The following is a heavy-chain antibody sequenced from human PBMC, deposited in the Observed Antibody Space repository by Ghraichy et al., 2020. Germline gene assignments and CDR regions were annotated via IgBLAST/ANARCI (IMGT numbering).Heavy chain of an antibody. Sequence: GESLNISCAASGFPFSSYSMTWVRQAPGKGLEWVSSISSSSNYISYADSVKGRFTISRDNAKNSLSLQMNSLRAEDTAVYYCARGITIFGAAPGHWGQGTQVTVSS. V-gene: IGHV3-21*01. CDR2: ISSSSNYI. CDR3: ARGITIFGAAPGH. J-gene: IGHJ4*02. CDR1: GFPFSSYS. D-gene: IGHD3-3*01.